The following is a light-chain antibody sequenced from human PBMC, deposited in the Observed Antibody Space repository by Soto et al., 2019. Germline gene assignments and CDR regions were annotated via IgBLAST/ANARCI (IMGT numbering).Light chain of an antibody. CDR2: EVS. Sequence: QSALTQPPSASGSPGQSVTISCTGTSSDVGGYNYVSWYQQHPGKAPKLMIYEVSKRPSGVPDRFSGSKSGNTASLTVSGLQAEDEADYYCSSYAGSNLVVFGGGTKVNVL. CDR3: SSYAGSNLVV. V-gene: IGLV2-8*01. CDR1: SSDVGGYNY. J-gene: IGLJ2*01.